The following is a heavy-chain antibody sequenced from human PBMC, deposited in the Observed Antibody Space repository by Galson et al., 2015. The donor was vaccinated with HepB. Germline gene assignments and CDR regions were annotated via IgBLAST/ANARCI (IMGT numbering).Heavy chain of an antibody. J-gene: IGHJ4*02. V-gene: IGHV3-15*01. D-gene: IGHD2-15*01. CDR2: IKSKTDGGTT. CDR3: TTDRGYCSGGSCYSVFEIFYYFDY. Sequence: VRQAPGKGLEWVGRIKSKTDGGTTDYAAPVKGRFTISRDDSKNTLYLQMNSLKTEDTAVYYCTTDRGYCSGGSCYSVFEIFYYFDYWGQGTLVTVSS.